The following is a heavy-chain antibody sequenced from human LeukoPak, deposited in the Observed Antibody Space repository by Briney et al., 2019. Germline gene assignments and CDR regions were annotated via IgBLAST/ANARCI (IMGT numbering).Heavy chain of an antibody. CDR3: ARASHYSDSSDYPDY. J-gene: IGHJ4*02. D-gene: IGHD3-22*01. CDR1: GFTFDDYG. Sequence: GGSLRLSCAVSGFTFDDYGMSWVRQAPGKGLEWVSGIHWSGGSTGYADSVKGRFTIYRDNAKNSLYLQMNSLRAEDTALYYCARASHYSDSSDYPDYWGQGTLVTVSS. CDR2: IHWSGGST. V-gene: IGHV3-20*04.